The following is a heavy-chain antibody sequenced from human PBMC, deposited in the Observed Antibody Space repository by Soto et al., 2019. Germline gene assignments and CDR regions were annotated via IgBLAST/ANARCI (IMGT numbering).Heavy chain of an antibody. D-gene: IGHD2-21*02. CDR3: ARDGACGGDCYAWIG. Sequence: ASVKVSCKASGGTFSSYAISWVRQAPGQGLEWMGGIIPIFGTANYAQKFQGRVTITADESTSTAYMELSSLRSEDTAVYYCARDGACGGDCYAWIGWGQGXLVTVYS. J-gene: IGHJ4*02. CDR2: IIPIFGTA. CDR1: GGTFSSYA. V-gene: IGHV1-69*13.